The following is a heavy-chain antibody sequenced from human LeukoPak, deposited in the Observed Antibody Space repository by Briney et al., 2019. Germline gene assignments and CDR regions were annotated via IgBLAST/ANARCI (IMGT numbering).Heavy chain of an antibody. CDR2: INPDGSST. CDR3: ARAVVPAAVPYF. Sequence: GGSLRLSCAGSGFIFSNYWMHWVRQAPGKGLVWVARINPDGSSTAYADSVKGRFTLSRDNARKTLFLQMNSLRVDDTAVYYCARAVVPAAVPYFWGQGTLVTVSP. D-gene: IGHD2-15*01. CDR1: GFIFSNYW. V-gene: IGHV3-74*03. J-gene: IGHJ4*02.